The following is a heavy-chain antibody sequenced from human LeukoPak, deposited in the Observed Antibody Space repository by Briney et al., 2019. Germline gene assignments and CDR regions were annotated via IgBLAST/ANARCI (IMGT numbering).Heavy chain of an antibody. J-gene: IGHJ4*02. V-gene: IGHV4-59*01. CDR1: GGSISSYY. CDR3: ARGHIYGSGVFDY. D-gene: IGHD3-10*01. CDR2: IYYSRST. Sequence: SETLSLTCTVSGGSISSYYWSWIRQPPGKGLEWIGYIYYSRSTNYNPSLKSRVTISVDTSKNQFSLKLSSVTAADTAVYYCARGHIYGSGVFDYWGQGTLVTVSS.